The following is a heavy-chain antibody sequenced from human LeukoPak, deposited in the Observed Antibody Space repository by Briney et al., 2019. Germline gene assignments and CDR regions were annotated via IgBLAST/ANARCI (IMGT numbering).Heavy chain of an antibody. V-gene: IGHV4-4*07. CDR1: GGSISSYY. Sequence: SETLSLTCTVSGGSISSYYWSWIRQPAGKGLELIGRIYTSGSTNYNPSLKSRVTMSVDTSKNQFSLKLSSVTAADTAVYYCARGVFYDFWSGPQNYYYYMDVWGKGTTVTVSS. J-gene: IGHJ6*03. CDR3: ARGVFYDFWSGPQNYYYYMDV. D-gene: IGHD3-3*01. CDR2: IYTSGST.